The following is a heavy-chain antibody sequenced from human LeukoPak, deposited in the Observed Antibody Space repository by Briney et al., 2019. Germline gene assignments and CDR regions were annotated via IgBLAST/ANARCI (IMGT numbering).Heavy chain of an antibody. V-gene: IGHV3-23*01. CDR3: AKEGFYCSGGSCYPDY. J-gene: IGHJ4*02. CDR1: GFTFSSYG. Sequence: RPGGSLRLSCAASGFTFSSYGMHWVRQAPGKGLEWVSAISGSGGSTYYADSVKGRFTISRDNSKNTLYLQMNSLRAEDTAVYYCAKEGFYCSGGSCYPDYWGQGTLVTVSS. D-gene: IGHD2-15*01. CDR2: ISGSGGST.